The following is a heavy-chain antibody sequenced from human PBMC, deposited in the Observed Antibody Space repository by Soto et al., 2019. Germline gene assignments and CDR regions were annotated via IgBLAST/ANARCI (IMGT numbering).Heavy chain of an antibody. CDR1: GGSISSGGYY. V-gene: IGHV4-31*03. CDR2: IYYSGST. J-gene: IGHJ4*02. D-gene: IGHD1-26*01. CDR3: XAXTPLL. Sequence: QVQLQESGPGLVKPSQTLSLTCTVSGGSISSGGYYWSWIRQHPGKGLEWIGYIYYSGSTYYNPSLKSRXXXXXXXXXXXXXXXXXXXXXXXXXXXXXAXTPLLWGQGTLVTVSS.